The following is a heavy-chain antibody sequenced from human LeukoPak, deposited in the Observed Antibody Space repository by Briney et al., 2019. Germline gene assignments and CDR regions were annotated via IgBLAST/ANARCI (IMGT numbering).Heavy chain of an antibody. Sequence: SETLCLTCIVSGGSISIYYWSRIRQPAGKGLEWIGRIYISGTTHYNPSLKSRVTMSVDTSKNQFSLKLSSVTAADQAVYYFARSCRIMDIVATIRARLGGNGFDIWGQGTMVTVSS. CDR1: GGSISIYY. CDR3: ARSCRIMDIVATIRARLGGNGFDI. V-gene: IGHV4-4*07. D-gene: IGHD5-12*01. J-gene: IGHJ3*02. CDR2: IYISGTT.